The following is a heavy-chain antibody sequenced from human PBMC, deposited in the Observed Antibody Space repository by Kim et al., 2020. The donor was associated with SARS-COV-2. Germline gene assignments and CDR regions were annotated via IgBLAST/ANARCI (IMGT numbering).Heavy chain of an antibody. Sequence: GGSLRLSCAASGFTFSSYAMHWVRQAPGKGLEWVAVISHDGSNKYYADSVKGRFTISRDNSKNTLYLQMNSLRAEDTAVYYCARAEDTAMGKGYYYYGMDVWGQGTTVTVSS. J-gene: IGHJ6*02. CDR3: ARAEDTAMGKGYYYYGMDV. V-gene: IGHV3-30-3*01. D-gene: IGHD5-18*01. CDR1: GFTFSSYA. CDR2: ISHDGSNK.